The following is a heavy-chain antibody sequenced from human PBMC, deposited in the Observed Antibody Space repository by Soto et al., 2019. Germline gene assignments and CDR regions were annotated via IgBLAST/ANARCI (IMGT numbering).Heavy chain of an antibody. CDR3: AKKVNSGSGSQFFDY. J-gene: IGHJ4*02. CDR2: FRSGGDDDTT. Sequence: GGSLRLSCAASGFTFSSYSMSWVRQSPGKGLEWVSGFRSGGDDDTTYYADSVRGRFTISRDNSKNTLFLQMNSLRAEDTAIYYCAKKVNSGSGSQFFDYWGQGTLVTVSS. D-gene: IGHD3-10*01. CDR1: GFTFSSYS. V-gene: IGHV3-23*01.